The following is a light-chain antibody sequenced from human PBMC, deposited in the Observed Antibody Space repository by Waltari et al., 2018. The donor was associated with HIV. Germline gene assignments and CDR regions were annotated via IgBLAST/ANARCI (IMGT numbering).Light chain of an antibody. CDR2: EVI. V-gene: IGLV2-14*01. CDR1: IGAFGISSL. CDR3: ASYTSNHTLV. J-gene: IGLJ3*02. Sequence: HSALTQPASVSASPGQSLTIPCTGTIGAFGISSLVSWYQQRPGKVPRLLIYEVISRPSGVSNRFSGSKSGNTASLSISALQAEDEADYYCASYTSNHTLVFGGGTKVTVL.